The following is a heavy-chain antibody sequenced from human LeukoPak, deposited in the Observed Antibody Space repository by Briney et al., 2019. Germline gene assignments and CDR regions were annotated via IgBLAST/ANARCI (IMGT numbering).Heavy chain of an antibody. CDR2: ISNSGSMI. CDR1: GFIFSDYY. J-gene: IGHJ4*02. D-gene: IGHD3-10*01. Sequence: PGGSLRLSCAASGFIFSDYYMSWIRQAPGKGREWLSYISNSGSMIYYGDSVKGRFTISRDNAKNSLYLQMNGLRAEDTAVYYCARVSDGSGSHTDYWGQGTLVTVSS. V-gene: IGHV3-11*04. CDR3: ARVSDGSGSHTDY.